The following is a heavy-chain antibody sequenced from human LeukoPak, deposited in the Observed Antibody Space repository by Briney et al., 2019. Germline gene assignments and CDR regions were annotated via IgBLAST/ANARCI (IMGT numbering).Heavy chain of an antibody. Sequence: SQTLSLTCAISGDSVSSNSAAWNWIRQSPSRGLGWLGRTYYRSKWYNDYAVSVKSRITINPDTSKNQFSLQLNSVTPEDTAVYYCARAQNVYDSSGYYSDFDYWGQGTLVTVSS. CDR1: GDSVSSNSAA. CDR3: ARAQNVYDSSGYYSDFDY. V-gene: IGHV6-1*01. D-gene: IGHD3-22*01. CDR2: TYYRSKWYN. J-gene: IGHJ4*02.